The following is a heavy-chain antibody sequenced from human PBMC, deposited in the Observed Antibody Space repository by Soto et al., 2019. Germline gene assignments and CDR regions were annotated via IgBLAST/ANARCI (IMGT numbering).Heavy chain of an antibody. J-gene: IGHJ4*02. CDR1: GYTFTGYY. Sequence: QVQLVQSGAEVKKPGASVKVSCKASGYTFTGYYMHWVRQAPGQGLEWMGWINPNNGGTSYAQKFQGRVTMTRDTSISTAYMELSRLRSDDTAVYYCERGYCSGGSCSEGHDCWGQGTLVTVSS. CDR3: ERGYCSGGSCSEGHDC. CDR2: INPNNGGT. V-gene: IGHV1-2*02. D-gene: IGHD2-15*01.